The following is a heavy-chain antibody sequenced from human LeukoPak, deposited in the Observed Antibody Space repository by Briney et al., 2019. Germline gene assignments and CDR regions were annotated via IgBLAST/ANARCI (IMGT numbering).Heavy chain of an antibody. CDR3: ARYQTRGSYFDY. Sequence: GGSLRLSCAASGFTFSSYAMHWVRQAPGKGLEYVSAISSNGGSTYYANSVKGRFTISRDNSKNTLYLRMGSLRAEDMAVYYCARYQTRGSYFDYWGQGTLVTVSS. J-gene: IGHJ4*02. CDR1: GFTFSSYA. D-gene: IGHD1-26*01. V-gene: IGHV3-64*01. CDR2: ISSNGGST.